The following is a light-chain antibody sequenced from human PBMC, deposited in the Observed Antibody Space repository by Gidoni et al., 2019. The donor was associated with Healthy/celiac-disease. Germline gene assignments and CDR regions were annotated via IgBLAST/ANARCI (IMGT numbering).Light chain of an antibody. CDR1: QSVSSN. J-gene: IGKJ1*01. V-gene: IGKV3-15*01. CDR3: QQYNNWPPWT. Sequence: EIVMTHSTAPLSVSPGERATLSCRASQSVSSNLAWYQQKPGQAPRLLIYGASTRATGIPARFSGSGSGTEFTLTISSLQSEDFAIYYCQQYNNWPPWTFGQGTKVEIK. CDR2: GAS.